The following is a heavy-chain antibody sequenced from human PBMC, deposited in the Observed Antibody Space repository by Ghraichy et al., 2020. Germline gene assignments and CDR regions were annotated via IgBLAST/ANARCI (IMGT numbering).Heavy chain of an antibody. Sequence: SETLPLTCTVSGGSISSGGYYWSWIRQHPGKGLEWIGYIYYSGSTYYNPSLKSRVTISVDTSKNQFSLKLSSVTAADTAVYYCAREDQNMITFGGVIVFRGAFDIWSQGTMVTVSS. CDR3: AREDQNMITFGGVIVFRGAFDI. V-gene: IGHV4-31*03. CDR2: IYYSGST. CDR1: GGSISSGGYY. J-gene: IGHJ3*02. D-gene: IGHD3-16*02.